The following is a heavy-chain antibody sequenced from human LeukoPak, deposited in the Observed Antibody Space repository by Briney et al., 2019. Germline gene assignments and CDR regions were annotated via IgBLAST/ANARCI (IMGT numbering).Heavy chain of an antibody. D-gene: IGHD5-12*01. CDR2: IYYSGST. V-gene: IGHV4-39*07. CDR3: ARASYDYSFDY. CDR1: GGSISSSSYY. J-gene: IGHJ4*02. Sequence: SETLSLTCTVSGGSISSSSYYWGWIRQPPGKGLEWIGSIYYSGSTYYNPSLKSRVTISVDTSKNQFSLKLSSVTAADTAVYYCARASYDYSFDYWGQGALVTVSS.